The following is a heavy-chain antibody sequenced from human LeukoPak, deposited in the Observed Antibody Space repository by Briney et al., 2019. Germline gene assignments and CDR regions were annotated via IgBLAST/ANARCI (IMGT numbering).Heavy chain of an antibody. CDR2: IKQDGSEK. D-gene: IGHD5-18*01. CDR3: VGTWIQLWSFSY. J-gene: IGHJ4*02. V-gene: IGHV3-7*01. CDR1: GFTFSSYL. Sequence: GGSLRLSCAASGFTFSSYLMSWVRQAPGKGLEWVANIKQDGSEKYYVDSVKGRFTISRDNAKNSLYLQMNSLRAEDTAVYYCVGTWIQLWSFSYWGQGTLVTVSS.